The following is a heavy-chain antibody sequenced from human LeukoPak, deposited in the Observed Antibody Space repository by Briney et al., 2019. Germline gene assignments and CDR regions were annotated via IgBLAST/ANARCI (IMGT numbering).Heavy chain of an antibody. J-gene: IGHJ3*02. CDR1: GYTFTSYD. D-gene: IGHD3-22*01. CDR2: MNPNSGNT. Sequence: WASVTVSFKASGYTFTSYDINWVRQAPGQGLEWMGWMNPNSGNTGYAQKFQGRVTMTRNTSISTAYMELSSLRSEDTAVYYCAREYDSSGYYAFDIWGQGTMVTVSS. V-gene: IGHV1-8*01. CDR3: AREYDSSGYYAFDI.